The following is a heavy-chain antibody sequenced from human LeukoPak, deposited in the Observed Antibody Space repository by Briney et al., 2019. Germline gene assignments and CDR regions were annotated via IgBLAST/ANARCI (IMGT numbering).Heavy chain of an antibody. D-gene: IGHD1-26*01. Sequence: GGSLRLSCAASGFNFSSYWMYWVRQAPGKGLVWVSRINSAGKTTHYADSVKGRFIISRDNAKNTLYLQMSSLRAEDTAVYYCARDPGSYSHDWYFDLWGRGTLVTVSS. CDR1: GFNFSSYW. V-gene: IGHV3-74*01. J-gene: IGHJ2*01. CDR2: INSAGKTT. CDR3: ARDPGSYSHDWYFDL.